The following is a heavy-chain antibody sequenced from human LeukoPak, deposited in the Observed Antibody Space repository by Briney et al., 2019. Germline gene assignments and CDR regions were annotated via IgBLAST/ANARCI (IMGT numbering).Heavy chain of an antibody. CDR3: ARHYDSSAYWYYFDY. D-gene: IGHD3-22*01. J-gene: IGHJ4*02. CDR1: GYSISSGFY. CDR2: IYYSGST. V-gene: IGHV4-38-2*01. Sequence: PSETLSLTCAVSGYSISSGFYWGWIRQPPGKGLEWIGYIYYSGSTNYNPSLKSRVTISVDTSKNQFSLKLSSVTAADTAVYYCARHYDSSAYWYYFDYWGQGTLVTVSS.